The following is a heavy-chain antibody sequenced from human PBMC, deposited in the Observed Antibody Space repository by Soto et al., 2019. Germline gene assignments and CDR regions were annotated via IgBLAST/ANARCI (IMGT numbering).Heavy chain of an antibody. V-gene: IGHV5-51*01. J-gene: IGHJ4*02. CDR1: GYRFTSQW. CDR3: ARLADGYPGY. Sequence: RGESLKISCKGSGYRFTSQWIGWVRQMPGKGLEWMGIIFPGDADTRYSPAFQGQVTISADNSISTAYLQWSSLKASDTAMYYCARLADGYPGYWGQGXLVTVYS. CDR2: IFPGDADT. D-gene: IGHD5-12*01.